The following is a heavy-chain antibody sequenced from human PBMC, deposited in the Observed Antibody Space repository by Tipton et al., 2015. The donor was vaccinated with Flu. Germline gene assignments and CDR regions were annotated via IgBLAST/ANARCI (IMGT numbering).Heavy chain of an antibody. CDR1: GFTFSSYA. CDR3: AKGEEQWLFRWSFDY. Sequence: SLRLSCAASGFTFSSYAMSWVRQAPGKGLEWVSGISGSGGTTYYAESVKGRFTISRDNSKNTLYLQMNSLRAEDTAAYYCAKGEEQWLFRWSFDYWGQGTLVTVSS. V-gene: IGHV3-23*01. CDR2: ISGSGGTT. D-gene: IGHD6-19*01. J-gene: IGHJ4*02.